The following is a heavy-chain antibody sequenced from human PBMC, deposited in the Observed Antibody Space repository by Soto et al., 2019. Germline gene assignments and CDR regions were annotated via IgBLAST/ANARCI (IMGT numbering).Heavy chain of an antibody. CDR1: GFSFSNYA. D-gene: IGHD2-21*02. J-gene: IGHJ2*01. V-gene: IGHV3-30-3*01. CDR3: ARDRGGGNSFWYFDL. CDR2: ISYDGSNT. Sequence: QVQLVESGGGVVQPGRSLRLSCAASGFSFSNYAMHWVRQAPGKGLEWVAVISYDGSNTYYADSVKGRFTISRDNSKNTLYLQLNSLRDDDTAVYYCARDRGGGNSFWYFDLWGRGTLVTVSS.